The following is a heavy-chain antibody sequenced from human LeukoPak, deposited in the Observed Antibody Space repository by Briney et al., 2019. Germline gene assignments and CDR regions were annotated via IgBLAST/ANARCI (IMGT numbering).Heavy chain of an antibody. CDR3: ATAGNYRFDY. D-gene: IGHD1-7*01. CDR2: INPDGSTI. V-gene: IGHV3-74*01. Sequence: GGSLRLSCAASGFTFSNYWVHWVSQAPGKGLVWVSRINPDGSTINYADSAKGRFTISRDNAKNTLYLQMNSLRAEDTAVYYCATAGNYRFDYWGQGTLVTVSS. J-gene: IGHJ4*02. CDR1: GFTFSNYW.